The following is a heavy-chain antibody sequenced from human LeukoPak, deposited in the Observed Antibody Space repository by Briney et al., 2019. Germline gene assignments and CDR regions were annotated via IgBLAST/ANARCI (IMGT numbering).Heavy chain of an antibody. Sequence: SVKVSCKASGGTYSSYIISWVRQAPGQGLEGMGGIIPIFGTANYAQKFQGRVTITADKSTSTAYMELSSLRSEDTAVYYCARDLRRIAAAGRRENWFDPWGQGTLVTVSS. CDR3: ARDLRRIAAAGRRENWFDP. CDR1: GGTYSSYI. V-gene: IGHV1-69*06. D-gene: IGHD6-13*01. J-gene: IGHJ5*02. CDR2: IIPIFGTA.